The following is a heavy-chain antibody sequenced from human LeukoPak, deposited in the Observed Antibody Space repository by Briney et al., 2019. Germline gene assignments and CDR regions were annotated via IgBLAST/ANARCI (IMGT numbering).Heavy chain of an antibody. V-gene: IGHV4-61*01. CDR3: ARARITIFGVVTADAFDI. Sequence: SETLSLTCTVSGGSVSSGSYYWSWIRQPPGKGLEWIGYIYYSGSTNYNPSLKSRVTISVDTSKNQFSLKLSSVTAADTAVYYCARARITIFGVVTADAFDIWGQGTMVTVSS. D-gene: IGHD3-3*01. J-gene: IGHJ3*02. CDR2: IYYSGST. CDR1: GGSVSSGSYY.